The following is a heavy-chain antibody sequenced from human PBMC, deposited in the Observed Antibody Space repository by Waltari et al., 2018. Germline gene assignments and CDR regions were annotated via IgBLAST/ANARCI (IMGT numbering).Heavy chain of an antibody. Sequence: QLQLQESGPGLVKPSETLSLTCTVSGGSISSSSYYWGWIRQPPGKGLEWIGSIYYSVSTYYNPSLKSRVTISVDTSKNQFSLKLSSVTAADTAVYYCARGPGAFYFDYWGQGTLVTVSS. V-gene: IGHV4-39*07. CDR2: IYYSVST. J-gene: IGHJ4*02. CDR3: ARGPGAFYFDY. CDR1: GGSISSSSYY. D-gene: IGHD1-26*01.